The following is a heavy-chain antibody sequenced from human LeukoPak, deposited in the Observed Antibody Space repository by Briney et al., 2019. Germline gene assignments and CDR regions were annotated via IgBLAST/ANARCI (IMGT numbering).Heavy chain of an antibody. CDR1: GFTFNSYG. D-gene: IGHD5-18*01. Sequence: PGGSLRLSCAASGFTFNSYGMHWVRQAPGKGLEWVAFIRYDGSNKYYADSVKGRFTISRDNSKNTLYLQMNSLRAEDTAVYYCAKAGPSPYTAMVLYYFDYWGQGTLVTVSS. CDR2: IRYDGSNK. V-gene: IGHV3-30*02. CDR3: AKAGPSPYTAMVLYYFDY. J-gene: IGHJ4*02.